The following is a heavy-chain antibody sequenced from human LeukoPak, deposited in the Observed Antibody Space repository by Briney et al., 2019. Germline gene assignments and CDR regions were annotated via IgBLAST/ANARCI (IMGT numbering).Heavy chain of an antibody. J-gene: IGHJ6*04. CDR1: GFTFSSYE. V-gene: IGHV3-48*03. CDR2: ISSSGSTI. Sequence: GGSLRLSCAASGFTFSSYEMNWVRQAPGRGLEWVSYISSSGSTIYYADSVKGRFAISRDNAKNSLYLQMNSLRAEDTAVYYCAELGITMIGGVWGKGTTVTISS. CDR3: AELGITMIGGV. D-gene: IGHD3-10*02.